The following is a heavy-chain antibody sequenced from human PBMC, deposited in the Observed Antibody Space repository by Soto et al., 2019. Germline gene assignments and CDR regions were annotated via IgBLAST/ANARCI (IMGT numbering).Heavy chain of an antibody. CDR1: GFTFSSYA. CDR3: AKDRFPTCGGDCYPNFAH. V-gene: IGHV3-23*01. Sequence: EVQLLESGGGLGQPGGSLRLSCAASGFTFSSYAMSWVRQAPGKGLEWVSSISGSGGTTYYADSVKGRFTISRDNSNNTLYLQLNSLRAEDTAIYYCAKDRFPTCGGDCYPNFAHWGEGTLVTVSS. J-gene: IGHJ4*02. D-gene: IGHD2-21*01. CDR2: ISGSGGTT.